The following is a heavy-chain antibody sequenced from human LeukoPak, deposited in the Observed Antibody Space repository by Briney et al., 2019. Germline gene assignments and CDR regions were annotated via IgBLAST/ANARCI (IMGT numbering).Heavy chain of an antibody. J-gene: IGHJ4*02. Sequence: EASVTVSCKASGYTFTSYGISRVRQAPGQGLEWMGWISAYNGNTNYAQKLQGRVTMTTDTSTSTAYMELRSLRSDDTAVYYCARAGYSSGWYPAKAFDYWGQGTLVTVSS. CDR3: ARAGYSSGWYPAKAFDY. CDR1: GYTFTSYG. D-gene: IGHD6-19*01. V-gene: IGHV1-18*04. CDR2: ISAYNGNT.